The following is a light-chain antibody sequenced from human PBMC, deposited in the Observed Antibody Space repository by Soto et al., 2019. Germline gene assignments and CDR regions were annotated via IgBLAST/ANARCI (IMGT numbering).Light chain of an antibody. CDR3: SSYAGSNNYV. J-gene: IGLJ1*01. CDR2: EVS. V-gene: IGLV2-8*01. Sequence: ALTQPPSASGSPAQSVTISCTGTSGDVGGYNYVSWYQQHPGNAPKLMIFEVSERPSGVPDRFSASKSGNTASLTVSGLQAEDEADYYCSSYAGSNNYVFGTGTKVNVL. CDR1: SGDVGGYNY.